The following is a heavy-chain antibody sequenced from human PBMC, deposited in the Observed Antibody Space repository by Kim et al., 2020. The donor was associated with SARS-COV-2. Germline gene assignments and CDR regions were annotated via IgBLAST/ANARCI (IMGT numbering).Heavy chain of an antibody. V-gene: IGHV3-48*01. Sequence: TRQHAHSVKGRSTVSRDNAKNSLYLQMNRLSGEDTAVYYCARVATFASFDYWGQGTLVTVSS. J-gene: IGHJ4*02. CDR2: TR. CDR3: ARVATFASFDY. D-gene: IGHD2-15*01.